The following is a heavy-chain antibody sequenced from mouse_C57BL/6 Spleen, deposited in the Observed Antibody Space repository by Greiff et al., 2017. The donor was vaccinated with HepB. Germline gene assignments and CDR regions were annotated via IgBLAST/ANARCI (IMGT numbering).Heavy chain of an antibody. V-gene: IGHV1-74*01. CDR1: GYTFTSYW. CDR2: IHPSDSDT. CDR3: AMEGITRAWFAY. D-gene: IGHD2-4*01. J-gene: IGHJ3*01. Sequence: QVHVKQPGAELVKPGASVKVSCKASGYTFTSYWMHWVKQRPGQGLEWIGRIHPSDSDTNYNQKFKGKATLTVDKSSSTAYMQLSSLTSEDSAVYYCAMEGITRAWFAYWGQGTLVTVSA.